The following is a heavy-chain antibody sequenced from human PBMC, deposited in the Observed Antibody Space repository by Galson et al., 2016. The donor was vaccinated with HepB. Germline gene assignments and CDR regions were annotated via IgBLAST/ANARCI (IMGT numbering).Heavy chain of an antibody. CDR2: IRSKTNNYAT. CDR3: TRAFRVTAGDS. CDR1: GFTFSGPG. V-gene: IGHV3-73*01. Sequence: SLRLSCAASGFTFSGPGIHWVRQASGKGLEWIGRIRSKTNNYATAYAASVIGRFTIWRDDSKNTAYLQMNSLKTEDTAVYFCTRAFRVTAGDSWGQGTLVSVSS. J-gene: IGHJ5*01. D-gene: IGHD3-10*01.